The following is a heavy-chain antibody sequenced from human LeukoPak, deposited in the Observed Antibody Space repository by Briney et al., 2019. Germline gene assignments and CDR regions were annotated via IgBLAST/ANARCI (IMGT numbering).Heavy chain of an antibody. CDR3: ATYYCSTTSCYPYFFNY. CDR2: INPDNGNK. Sequence: GASVTVSCKASGYLFTMYDSSWVRQAPGQGLEWMGWINPDNGNKKYAQKFQGRVTMTTDTSTSTAHMKLRSLRSDDTAVYYCATYYCSTTSCYPYFFNYWGQGTLVTVSS. J-gene: IGHJ4*02. D-gene: IGHD2-2*01. V-gene: IGHV1-18*01. CDR1: GYLFTMYD.